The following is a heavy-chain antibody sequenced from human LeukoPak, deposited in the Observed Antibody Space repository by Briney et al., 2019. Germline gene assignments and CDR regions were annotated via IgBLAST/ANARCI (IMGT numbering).Heavy chain of an antibody. Sequence: ASVKVSCKASGYTFTSYGISWVRQAPGQGLEWMRWISAYNGNTNYAQKLQGRVTMTTDTSTSTAYMELRSLRSDDTAVYYCARRAAYCGGDCYSAFDIWGQGTMVTVSS. CDR3: ARRAAYCGGDCYSAFDI. V-gene: IGHV1-18*01. D-gene: IGHD2-21*02. CDR1: GYTFTSYG. J-gene: IGHJ3*02. CDR2: ISAYNGNT.